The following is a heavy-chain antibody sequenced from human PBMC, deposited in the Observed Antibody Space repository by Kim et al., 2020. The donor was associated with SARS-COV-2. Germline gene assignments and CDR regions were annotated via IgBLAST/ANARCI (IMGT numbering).Heavy chain of an antibody. CDR3: AGGDYDYVWGSYRSVY. D-gene: IGHD3-16*02. V-gene: IGHV3-30*04. CDR1: GFTFSSYA. J-gene: IGHJ4*02. Sequence: GGSLRLSCAASGFTFSSYAMHWVRQAPGKGLEWVAVISYDGSNKYYADSVKGRFTISRDNSKNTLYLQMNSLRAEDTAVYYCAGGDYDYVWGSYRSVYWGQGTLVTVSS. CDR2: ISYDGSNK.